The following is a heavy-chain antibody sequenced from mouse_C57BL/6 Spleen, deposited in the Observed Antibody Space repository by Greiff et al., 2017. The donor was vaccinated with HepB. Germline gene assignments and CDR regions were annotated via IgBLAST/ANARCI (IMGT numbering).Heavy chain of an antibody. CDR1: GYAFSSSW. D-gene: IGHD2-5*01. CDR2: IYPGDGDT. V-gene: IGHV1-82*01. CDR3: ARGYSNFLYYAMDY. Sequence: VQRVESGPELVKPGASVKISCKASGYAFSSSWMNWVKQRPGKGLEWIGRIYPGDGDTNYNGKFKGKATLTADKSSSTAYMQLSSLTSEDSAVYFCARGYSNFLYYAMDYWGQGTSVTVSS. J-gene: IGHJ4*01.